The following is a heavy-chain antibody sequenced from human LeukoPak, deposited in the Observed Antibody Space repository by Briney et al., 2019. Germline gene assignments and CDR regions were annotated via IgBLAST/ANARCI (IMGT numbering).Heavy chain of an antibody. J-gene: IGHJ4*02. CDR3: ARRHKHYYQIDY. CDR1: GYTFTSYY. D-gene: IGHD1-26*01. CDR2: VNPSGGST. Sequence: ASVKVSCEASGYTFTSYYLHWARQAPGQGLEWMGMVNPSGGSTSYAQKFQGRVSMTRDTSTTTVYMELSSLRSDDTAVYYCARRHKHYYQIDYWGQGTLVTVSS. V-gene: IGHV1-46*01.